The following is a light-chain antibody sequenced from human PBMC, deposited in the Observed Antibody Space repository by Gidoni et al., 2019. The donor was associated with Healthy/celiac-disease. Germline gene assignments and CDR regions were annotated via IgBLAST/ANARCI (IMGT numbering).Light chain of an antibody. V-gene: IGLV2-14*01. Sequence: QSALTQPASVSGSPGQSITISCTGTSSDVGGYNYVSWYQQPPGKAPKRIIYDVSNRPSGVSNRFSGSKSGNTASLTISGLQAEDEADYYCSSYTSSSTVVFGGGTKLTVL. CDR3: SSYTSSSTVV. CDR2: DVS. CDR1: SSDVGGYNY. J-gene: IGLJ2*01.